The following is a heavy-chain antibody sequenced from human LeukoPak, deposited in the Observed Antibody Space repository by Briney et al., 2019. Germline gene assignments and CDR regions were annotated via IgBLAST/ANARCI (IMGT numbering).Heavy chain of an antibody. D-gene: IGHD2-8*01. J-gene: IGHJ4*02. Sequence: ASVKVSCKTSGYTFNGHPINWVRQAPGQGLEGMGWINPTSGVTNYARKFQGRVTMTRDTSVTTAYMELKTLRSDDTAVYYCARDQGVATGGLSNFDYWGQGTLVTVS. CDR2: INPTSGVT. CDR1: GYTFNGHP. V-gene: IGHV1-2*02. CDR3: ARDQGVATGGLSNFDY.